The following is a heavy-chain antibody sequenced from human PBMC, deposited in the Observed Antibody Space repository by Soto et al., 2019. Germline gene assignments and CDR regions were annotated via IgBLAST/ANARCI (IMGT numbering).Heavy chain of an antibody. CDR2: ISSGSGTI. CDR1: GFTFSTYS. V-gene: IGHV3-48*02. J-gene: IGHJ3*02. CDR3: AKSLSTNAFDI. Sequence: EVQLVESGGGSVQPGGSLRLSCAASGFTFSTYSMNWVRQAPGKGLEWFSYISSGSGTIYYADSVKGRFTISRDNAQNSLYLQVNSPRDEDAAVYYCAKSLSTNAFDIWGQGTMVTVSS.